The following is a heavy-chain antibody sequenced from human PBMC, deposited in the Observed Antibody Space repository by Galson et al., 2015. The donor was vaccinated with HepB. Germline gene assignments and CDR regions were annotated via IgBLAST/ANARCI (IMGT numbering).Heavy chain of an antibody. D-gene: IGHD2-21*02. V-gene: IGHV3-30*02. CDR3: AKMGGGRYCGGDCLSPAFDI. Sequence: SLRLSCAASGFTFSSYGMHWVRQAPGKGLEWVAFIRYDGSNKYYADSVKGRFTISRDNSKNTLYLQMNSLRAEDTAVYYCAKMGGGRYCGGDCLSPAFDIWGQGTMVTVSS. CDR2: IRYDGSNK. J-gene: IGHJ3*02. CDR1: GFTFSSYG.